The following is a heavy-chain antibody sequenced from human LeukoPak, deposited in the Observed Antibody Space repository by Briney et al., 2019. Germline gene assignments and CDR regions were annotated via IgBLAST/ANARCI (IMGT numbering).Heavy chain of an antibody. CDR3: ARRGYHDYSGFDY. Sequence: GGSLRLSCAASGFTFSRYSMNWVRQAPGKGLEWVSSISSSSSYIYYADSVKGRFTISRDNSKNSLYLQMKSLRAEDTALYYCARRGYHDYSGFDYWGQGTLVTVSS. V-gene: IGHV3-21*01. D-gene: IGHD1-26*01. J-gene: IGHJ4*02. CDR1: GFTFSRYS. CDR2: ISSSSSYI.